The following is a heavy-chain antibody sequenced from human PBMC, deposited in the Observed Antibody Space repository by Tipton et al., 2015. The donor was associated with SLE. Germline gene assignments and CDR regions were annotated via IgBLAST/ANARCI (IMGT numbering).Heavy chain of an antibody. CDR1: GFTFDDYA. J-gene: IGHJ1*01. CDR2: ISWNSGSI. CDR3: AKVERPKYSSKEADPAEYFQH. Sequence: SLRLSCAASGFTFDDYAMHWVRQAPGKGLEWVSGISWNSGSIGYADSVKGRFTISRDNAKNSLYLQMNSLRAEDTALYYCAKVERPKYSSKEADPAEYFQHWGQGTLVTGSS. V-gene: IGHV3-9*01. D-gene: IGHD6-13*01.